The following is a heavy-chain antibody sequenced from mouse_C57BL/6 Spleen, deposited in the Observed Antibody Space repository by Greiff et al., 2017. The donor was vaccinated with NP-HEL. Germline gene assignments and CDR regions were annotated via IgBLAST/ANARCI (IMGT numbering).Heavy chain of an antibody. D-gene: IGHD5-2*01. CDR2: TDPANGNT. J-gene: IGHJ2*01. V-gene: IGHV14-3*02. Sequence: EVQLQQSGAELVKPAASLKLSCTASGYNIKDIYIHWVKQRPEKGLERIRRTDPANGNTKYEPKFQGKATITADTTSNTAYLQLSSLTSEDTAVYYCRISTMNAWGQGTTLTVSS. CDR1: GYNIKDIY. CDR3: RISTMNA.